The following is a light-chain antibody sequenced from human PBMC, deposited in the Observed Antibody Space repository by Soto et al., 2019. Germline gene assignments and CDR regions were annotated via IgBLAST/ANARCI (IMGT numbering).Light chain of an antibody. V-gene: IGKV1-39*01. CDR3: HQSYSTPMYT. CDR1: QSISNY. Sequence: DIYLIQSPSSLSASVGDRVSITCRASQSISNYLNWYQQKPGKAPNLLIYSASTLQSGVPSRFSGSGSVTDFTLTISSLDPEDFATYHCHQSYSTPMYTFGQGTQLEVK. J-gene: IGKJ2*01. CDR2: SAS.